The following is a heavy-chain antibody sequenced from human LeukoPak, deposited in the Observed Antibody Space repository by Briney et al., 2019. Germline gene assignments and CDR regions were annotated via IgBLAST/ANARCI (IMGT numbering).Heavy chain of an antibody. V-gene: IGHV4-34*01. CDR1: GGSFSGYY. D-gene: IGHD5-24*01. J-gene: IGHJ6*02. Sequence: SETLSLTCAVYGGSFSGYYWSWIRQPPGKGLEWIGEINHSGSTNYNPSLKSRVTISVDTSKNQFSLKLSSVTAADTAVYYCARDNGEMATIYYYGMDAWGQGTTVTVSS. CDR3: ARDNGEMATIYYYGMDA. CDR2: INHSGST.